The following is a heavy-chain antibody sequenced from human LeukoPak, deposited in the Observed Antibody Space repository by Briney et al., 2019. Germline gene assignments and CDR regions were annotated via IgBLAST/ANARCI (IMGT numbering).Heavy chain of an antibody. Sequence: SETLSLTCAVYGGSFSGYYWSWIRQPPGKGLEWIGEINHNGSTNYNPSLKSRVTMSVDTSKNQFSLKLSSVTAADTAVYYCARDGRAAAAFDYWGQGTLVTVSS. CDR2: INHNGST. V-gene: IGHV4-34*01. CDR3: ARDGRAAAAFDY. CDR1: GGSFSGYY. J-gene: IGHJ4*02. D-gene: IGHD6-13*01.